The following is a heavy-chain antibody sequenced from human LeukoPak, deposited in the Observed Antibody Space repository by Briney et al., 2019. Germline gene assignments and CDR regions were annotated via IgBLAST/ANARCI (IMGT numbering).Heavy chain of an antibody. V-gene: IGHV5-51*01. CDR1: XYSFTSYW. CDR3: ASTVGSSGYYYGY. J-gene: IGHJ4*02. CDR2: IYPGDSHT. D-gene: IGHD3-22*01. Sequence: GASLXXSXXXXXYSFTSYWXGWVRPMPGKGVEWMGIIYPGDSHTRYSTSFQGQVTISADKSIKTAYLQWSSLKASDTAMYYCASTVGSSGYYYGYWGQGTLVTVSS.